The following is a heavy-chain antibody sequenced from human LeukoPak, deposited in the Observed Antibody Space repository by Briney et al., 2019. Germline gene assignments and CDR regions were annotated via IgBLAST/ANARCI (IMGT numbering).Heavy chain of an antibody. V-gene: IGHV3-30*18. CDR3: AKNSGSTAL. CDR1: GFTFSNYG. D-gene: IGHD1-26*01. J-gene: IGHJ4*02. CDR2: ITYDGSNK. Sequence: PGGPLRLSCAASGFTFSNYGMNWVRQAPGKGLEWVSVITYDGSNKYYADSVKGRFTISRDNSKNTLYLQMNSLRAEDTATYYCAKNSGSTALWGQGTLVTVSS.